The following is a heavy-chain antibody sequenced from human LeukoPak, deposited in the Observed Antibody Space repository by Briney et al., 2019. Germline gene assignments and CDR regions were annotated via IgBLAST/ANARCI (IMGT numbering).Heavy chain of an antibody. CDR1: GGSISSGDYY. V-gene: IGHV4-30-4*02. Sequence: KASETLSLTCTVSGGSISSGDYYWSWIRQPPGKGLEWIGYIYYSGSTYYNPSLKSRVTISVDTSKNQFSLKLSSVTAADTAIYYCVKDNGRWFDPWGQGTLVIVSS. CDR3: VKDNGRWFDP. D-gene: IGHD1-26*01. J-gene: IGHJ5*02. CDR2: IYYSGST.